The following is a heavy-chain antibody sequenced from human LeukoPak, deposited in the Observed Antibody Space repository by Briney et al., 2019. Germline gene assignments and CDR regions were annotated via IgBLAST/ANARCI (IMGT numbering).Heavy chain of an antibody. Sequence: GTSLRLSCAASGFTFSTYAMHWVRQAPGKGLEWVAVIWYDGSKEFFADSVKGRFTISRDSSKNTLYLQMNSLRAEDTAVYYCAKHRSAWYVRDYFDYWGQGTLVTVSS. CDR3: AKHRSAWYVRDYFDY. D-gene: IGHD6-19*01. J-gene: IGHJ4*02. V-gene: IGHV3-33*06. CDR2: IWYDGSKE. CDR1: GFTFSTYA.